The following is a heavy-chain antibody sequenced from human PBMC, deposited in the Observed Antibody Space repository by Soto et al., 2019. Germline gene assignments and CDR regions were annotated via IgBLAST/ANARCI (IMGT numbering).Heavy chain of an antibody. V-gene: IGHV1-69*12. CDR3: ARDKDRLQLGGNYYYILDV. D-gene: IGHD5-12*01. J-gene: IGHJ6*01. CDR1: GGTFSTSA. Sequence: VQLEQSGPEVKKPGSSVKVSCKASGGTFSTSALSWVRQAPGQGLEWMGGIMPVFPTPDYAQKFQGRVTITADESSSTGYLELGGLTSDDTGVYYCARDKDRLQLGGNYYYILDVWGQGTAVTVSS. CDR2: IMPVFPTP.